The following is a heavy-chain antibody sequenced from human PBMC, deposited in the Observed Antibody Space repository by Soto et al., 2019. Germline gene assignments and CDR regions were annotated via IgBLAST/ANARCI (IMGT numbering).Heavy chain of an antibody. CDR2: ISYDGTEE. D-gene: IGHD3-3*02. CDR3: AKGRFDVVTISPCDH. Sequence: SLPLSCTASGFKCSSLCMHSILQPPGKGLEWVAVISYDGTEEKYADSVKGRATVSRDNSKNTVYLQMNRLRGDDSAIYYCAKGRFDVVTISPCDHWGQGTLVTVSS. CDR1: GFKCSSLC. V-gene: IGHV3-30*18. J-gene: IGHJ4*01.